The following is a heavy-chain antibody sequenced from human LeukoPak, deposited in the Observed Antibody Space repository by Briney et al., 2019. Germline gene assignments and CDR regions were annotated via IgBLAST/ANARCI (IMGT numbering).Heavy chain of an antibody. CDR2: INQDGNDK. CDR3: ARDVDP. Sequence: GGSLRLSCAASGFTFSSYWMSWVRQAPGKGLEWVANINQDGNDKYYVDSVKGRFTISRDNAKNSLYLQMNSLRADDTAVYFCARDVDPWGQGTLVTVSS. CDR1: GFTFSSYW. J-gene: IGHJ5*02. V-gene: IGHV3-7*01.